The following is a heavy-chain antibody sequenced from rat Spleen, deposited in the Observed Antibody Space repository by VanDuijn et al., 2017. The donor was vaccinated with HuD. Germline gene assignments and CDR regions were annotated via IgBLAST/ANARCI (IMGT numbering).Heavy chain of an antibody. J-gene: IGHJ2*01. CDR3: ATQSIIRVPLFDY. Sequence: EVQLVESDGGLVQPGRSLKLSCAASGFTFSDYYMAWVRQAPKKGLEWVATIVYDGTRTYFRDSVKGRFTLSRDNTKSTLYLQMDSLRSEDTATYYCATQSIIRVPLFDYWGQGVMVTVSS. D-gene: IGHD4-3*01. CDR1: GFTFSDYY. V-gene: IGHV5S10*01. CDR2: IVYDGTRT.